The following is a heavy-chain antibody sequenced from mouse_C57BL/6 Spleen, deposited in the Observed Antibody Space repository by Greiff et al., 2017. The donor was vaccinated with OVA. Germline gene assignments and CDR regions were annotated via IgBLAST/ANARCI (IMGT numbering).Heavy chain of an antibody. CDR1: GFTFTDYY. D-gene: IGHD1-1*01. Sequence: VQLQQSGGGLVQPGGSLSLSCAASGFTFTDYYMSWVRQPPGKALEWLGFIRNKANGYTTEYSASVKGRFTISRDNSQSILYLQMNALRAEDSATYYCARIYYYGSSYLYYAMDYWGQGTSVTVSS. J-gene: IGHJ4*01. CDR3: ARIYYYGSSYLYYAMDY. CDR2: IRNKANGYTT. V-gene: IGHV7-3*01.